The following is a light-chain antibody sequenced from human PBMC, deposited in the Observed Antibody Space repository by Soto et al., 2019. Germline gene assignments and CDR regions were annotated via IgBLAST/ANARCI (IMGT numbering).Light chain of an antibody. V-gene: IGKV3-20*01. J-gene: IGKJ2*01. Sequence: EIVLTQSPVTLSLSPGERATLSCRASQRITSNFLAWFQQKAGLAPRLLIYGASTRASGVPDRFSGGGSGTDFLLTISRLEPEDFAVYYCQQYGRSLFTFGQGTKLQIK. CDR2: GAS. CDR3: QQYGRSLFT. CDR1: QRITSNF.